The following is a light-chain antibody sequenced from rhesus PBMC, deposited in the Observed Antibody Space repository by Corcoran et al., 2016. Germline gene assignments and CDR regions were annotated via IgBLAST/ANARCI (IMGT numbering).Light chain of an antibody. CDR1: QGIRSY. CDR2: DVS. J-gene: IGKJ4*01. V-gene: IGKV1-28*03. Sequence: IQMTQSPSSLSASVGDTVTITCRASQGIRSYLKWYQQKPGKAPKLLIYDVSSLERGVPSRFSGSGSGTDFTLPISSLQPEDFAVYYCLQHNDYPLTFGGGTKVEIK. CDR3: LQHNDYPLT.